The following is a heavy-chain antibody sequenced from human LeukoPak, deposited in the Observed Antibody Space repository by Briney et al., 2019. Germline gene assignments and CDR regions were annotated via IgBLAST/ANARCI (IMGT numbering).Heavy chain of an antibody. V-gene: IGHV1-18*01. J-gene: IGHJ3*02. CDR1: GYTFTSYG. D-gene: IGHD5-12*01. CDR3: ARDFMRLRGEDAFDI. CDR2: ISTYNGNT. Sequence: ASVKVSCTASGYTFTSYGINWVRQAPGQGLEWIGWISTYNGNTNDAQKFQGRVIMTTDTATSTAYMELRSLRSDDPAVYYCARDFMRLRGEDAFDIWGQGTMVTVSS.